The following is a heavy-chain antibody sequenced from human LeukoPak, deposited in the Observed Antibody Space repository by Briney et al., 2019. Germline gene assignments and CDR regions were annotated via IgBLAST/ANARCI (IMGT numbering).Heavy chain of an antibody. CDR1: GYTFTSYG. V-gene: IGHV1-18*01. D-gene: IGHD6-13*01. CDR2: VSAYNGNT. Sequence: ASVKVSCKASGYTFTSYGISWVRQAPGQGLEWMGWVSAYNGNTNYAQKLQGRVTMTTDTSTSTAYMELRSLRSDDTAVYYCARVLAAAGSYGNWGQGTLVTVSS. J-gene: IGHJ4*02. CDR3: ARVLAAAGSYGN.